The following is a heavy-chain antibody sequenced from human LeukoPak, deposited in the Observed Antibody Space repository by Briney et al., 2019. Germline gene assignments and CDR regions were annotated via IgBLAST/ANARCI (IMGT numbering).Heavy chain of an antibody. CDR3: ARDSNGDRAFEM. J-gene: IGHJ3*02. CDR1: GGSISDYY. CDR2: IYTTGST. Sequence: PSETLSLTCNVSGGSISDYYWSWIRQPAGRGLEWIGRIYTTGSTNYNPSLKSRVTMSVDTSKNQFSLNMTSVTAADTAMYYCARDSNGDRAFEMWGQGTMVTVS. V-gene: IGHV4-4*07. D-gene: IGHD4-17*01.